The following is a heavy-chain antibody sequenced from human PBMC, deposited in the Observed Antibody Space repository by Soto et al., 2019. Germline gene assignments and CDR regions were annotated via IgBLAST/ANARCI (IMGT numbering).Heavy chain of an antibody. CDR1: GYTLTELS. CDR2: FDPEDGET. Sequence: GASVKVSCKVSGYTLTELSMHWVRQAPGKGLEWMGGFDPEDGETIYAQKFQGRVTMTEDTSTDTAYMELSSLRSEDTAVYYCATVLRQLYRSGWYRFDYWGQGTLVTFSS. J-gene: IGHJ4*02. D-gene: IGHD6-19*01. V-gene: IGHV1-24*01. CDR3: ATVLRQLYRSGWYRFDY.